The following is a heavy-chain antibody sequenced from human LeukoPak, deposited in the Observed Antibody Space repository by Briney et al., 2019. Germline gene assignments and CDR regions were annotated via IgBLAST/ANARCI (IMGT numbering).Heavy chain of an antibody. Sequence: SETLSLTCTVFGGPITGYYWSWIRQPPGKGLEWVGYVSYRGSTNYNPSLKSRVTISVDTSKNQFSLKLSSVTAADTAVYYCARPYSSNWYDAFHFWGQGTMVTVTS. D-gene: IGHD6-13*01. J-gene: IGHJ3*01. CDR2: VSYRGST. CDR3: ARPYSSNWYDAFHF. V-gene: IGHV4-59*01. CDR1: GGPITGYY.